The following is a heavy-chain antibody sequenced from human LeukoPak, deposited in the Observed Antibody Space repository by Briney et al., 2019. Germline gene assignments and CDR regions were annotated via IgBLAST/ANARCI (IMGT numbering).Heavy chain of an antibody. Sequence: GGSLRLSCAAYGFTLSSYAMRLVRQAPGKGLEWVSGITTGGRPYYADSVKGRFTISRDNSKNTVYLQMNGLRAEDTAVYYCVKNGALSVDYFQHWGQGTLVTVSS. D-gene: IGHD6-19*01. CDR1: GFTLSSYA. J-gene: IGHJ1*01. V-gene: IGHV3-23*01. CDR3: VKNGALSVDYFQH. CDR2: ITTGGRP.